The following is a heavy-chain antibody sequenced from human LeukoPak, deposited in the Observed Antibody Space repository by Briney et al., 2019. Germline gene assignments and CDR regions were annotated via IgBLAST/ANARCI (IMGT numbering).Heavy chain of an antibody. CDR2: IKQDGSEK. D-gene: IGHD6-19*01. CDR3: ARRAAVAGTFDP. J-gene: IGHJ5*02. Sequence: GGSLRLSCAASGFTFSSYSMNWVRQAPGKGLEWVANIKQDGSEKYYVDSVKGRFTISRDNAKNSLYLQMNSLRAEDTAVYYCARRAAVAGTFDPWGQGTLVTVSS. CDR1: GFTFSSYS. V-gene: IGHV3-7*01.